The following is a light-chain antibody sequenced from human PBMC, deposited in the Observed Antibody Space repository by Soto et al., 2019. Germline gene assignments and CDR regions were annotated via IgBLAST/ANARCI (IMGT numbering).Light chain of an antibody. Sequence: QTVVTQEPSFSVSPGGTVTLTCGLSSGSVSTSYYPSWYQQTPGQAPRTLIYSTNTRSSGVPDRFSGSILGNKAALTITGAQADDESDYYCVLYMGSGYYVVFGGGTQLTVL. CDR1: SGSVSTSYY. CDR3: VLYMGSGYYVV. J-gene: IGLJ2*01. CDR2: STN. V-gene: IGLV8-61*01.